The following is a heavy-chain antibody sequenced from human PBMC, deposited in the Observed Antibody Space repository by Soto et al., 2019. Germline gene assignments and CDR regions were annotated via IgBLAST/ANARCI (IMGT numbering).Heavy chain of an antibody. Sequence: SVKVSCKASGGTFRSYAISWLRQAPGQGLEWMGGIIPIFGTANYAQKFQGRVTITADKSTSTAYMELSSLRSEDTAVYYCARNPGGYSSSSFDYWGQGTLVTVSS. J-gene: IGHJ4*02. D-gene: IGHD6-6*01. CDR2: IIPIFGTA. V-gene: IGHV1-69*06. CDR1: GGTFRSYA. CDR3: ARNPGGYSSSSFDY.